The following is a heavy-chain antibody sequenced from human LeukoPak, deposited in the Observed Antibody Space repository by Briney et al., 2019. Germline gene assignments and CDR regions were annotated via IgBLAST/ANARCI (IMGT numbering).Heavy chain of an antibody. CDR1: GVPISSRSYY. J-gene: IGHJ4*02. CDR3: ARGGTLYNNNY. D-gene: IGHD3-10*01. CDR2: IYYSGST. V-gene: IGHV4-39*07. Sequence: SETLSLTCSVSGVPISSRSYYWGWIRQPPGKGLEWIGSIYYSGSTYYNPSLKSRVTVSVDTSKNQFSLNLNSVTAADTAVYYCARGGTLYNNNYWGQGTLVTVSS.